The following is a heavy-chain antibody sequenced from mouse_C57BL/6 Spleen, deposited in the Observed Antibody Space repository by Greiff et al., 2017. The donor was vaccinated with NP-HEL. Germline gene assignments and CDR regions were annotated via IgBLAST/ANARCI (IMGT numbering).Heavy chain of an antibody. CDR1: GYSFTGYY. V-gene: IGHV1-42*01. Sequence: VQLQQSGPELVKPGASVKISCKASGYSFTGYYMNWVKQSPEKSLEWIGEINPSTGGTTYNQKFKAKATLTVDKSSSTAYMQLKSLTSEDSAVYYCATNYSGSPYAMDYWGQGTSVTVSS. J-gene: IGHJ4*01. CDR3: ATNYSGSPYAMDY. D-gene: IGHD1-1*01. CDR2: INPSTGGT.